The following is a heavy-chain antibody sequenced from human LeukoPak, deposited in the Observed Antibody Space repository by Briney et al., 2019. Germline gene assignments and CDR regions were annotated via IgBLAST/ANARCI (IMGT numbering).Heavy chain of an antibody. J-gene: IGHJ5*02. CDR2: ITSSSIYI. V-gene: IGHV3-21*01. Sequence: GGSLILSCAASGFTFSTYSMNWVRQVPGKGLEWVSSITSSSIYIYYADSVKGRFTISRDNAKNTLYLQMNSLRAEDTAVYYCARDGYYDFWSGHNNWFDPWGQGTLVTVSS. CDR1: GFTFSTYS. D-gene: IGHD3-3*01. CDR3: ARDGYYDFWSGHNNWFDP.